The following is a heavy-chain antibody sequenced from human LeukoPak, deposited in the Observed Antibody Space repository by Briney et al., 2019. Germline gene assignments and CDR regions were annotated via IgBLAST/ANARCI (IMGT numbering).Heavy chain of an antibody. CDR2: IYYSGST. D-gene: IGHD3-10*01. V-gene: IGHV4-59*01. Sequence: SETLSLTCTVSGGSISSYYWSWIRQPPGKGLEWIGYIYYSGSTNYNPSLKSRVTISVDTSKNQFSLKLSSVTAADTAVYYCAREVEGYSYASGRFLHFDPWGQGTLVTVSS. J-gene: IGHJ5*02. CDR1: GGSISSYY. CDR3: AREVEGYSYASGRFLHFDP.